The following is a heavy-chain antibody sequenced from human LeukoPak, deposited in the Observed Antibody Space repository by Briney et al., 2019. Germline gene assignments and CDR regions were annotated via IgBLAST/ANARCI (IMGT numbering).Heavy chain of an antibody. CDR2: IYHSGRT. Sequence: SETLSLTCAVYGGSFSGYYWSWIRQPPGKGLEWIGSIYHSGRTYYNPSLKSRVTISVDTSKNQFSLKLSSVAAADTAVYYCAREGDSSSVGWFDPWGQGTLVTVSS. CDR3: AREGDSSSVGWFDP. CDR1: GGSFSGYY. V-gene: IGHV4-34*01. D-gene: IGHD6-13*01. J-gene: IGHJ5*02.